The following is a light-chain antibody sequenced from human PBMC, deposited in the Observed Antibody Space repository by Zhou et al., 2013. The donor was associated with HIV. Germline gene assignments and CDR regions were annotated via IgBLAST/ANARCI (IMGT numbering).Light chain of an antibody. J-gene: IGKJ5*01. CDR2: DVS. V-gene: IGKV3-11*01. CDR1: QSVSSS. Sequence: EIVLTQSPATLSLSPGDRATLYCRASQSVSSSLGWYQQRPGQAPRLLIYDVSNRATGIPARFSGSGSGTDFTLTISSLEPEDFAVYYCQQRSNWPPTLTFGQGTRLDIK. CDR3: QQRSNWPPTLT.